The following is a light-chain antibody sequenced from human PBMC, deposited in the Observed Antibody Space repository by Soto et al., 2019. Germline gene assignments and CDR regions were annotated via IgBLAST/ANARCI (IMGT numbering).Light chain of an antibody. CDR1: SSDIGAYNS. Sequence: QSALTQPASVSASPGQSITISCTGTSSDIGAYNSVSWYQQHPGEAPQLIIYDVSYRPSGISSRCSGSKSGNTASLTVSGLQADDDADYYCASYTAGRIRVFGGGTKLTVL. CDR2: DVS. CDR3: ASYTAGRIRV. V-gene: IGLV2-14*03. J-gene: IGLJ2*01.